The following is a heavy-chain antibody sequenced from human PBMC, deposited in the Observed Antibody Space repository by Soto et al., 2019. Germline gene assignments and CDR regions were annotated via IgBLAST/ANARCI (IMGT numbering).Heavy chain of an antibody. Sequence: SETLSLTCTVSGGSISSYYWSWIRQPPGKGLEWIVYIYYSGSTNYNPSLKSRVTISVDTSKNQFSLKLSSVTAADTAVYYCARAIVATITLDYWGQGTLVTVSS. V-gene: IGHV4-59*01. CDR1: GGSISSYY. CDR3: ARAIVATITLDY. J-gene: IGHJ4*02. D-gene: IGHD5-12*01. CDR2: IYYSGST.